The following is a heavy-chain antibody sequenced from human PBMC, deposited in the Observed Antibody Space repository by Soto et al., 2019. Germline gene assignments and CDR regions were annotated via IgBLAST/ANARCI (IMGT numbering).Heavy chain of an antibody. D-gene: IGHD3-22*01. CDR2: INPNSGGT. CDR3: ARDIVTMSHYYYYYGMDV. CDR1: GYTFTGYY. J-gene: IGHJ6*02. Sequence: ASVKVSCKASGYTFTGYYTHWVRQAPGQGLEWMGWINPNSGGTNYAQKFQGRVTMTRDTSISTAYMELSRLRSDDTAVYYCARDIVTMSHYYYYYGMDVWGQGTTVTVSS. V-gene: IGHV1-2*02.